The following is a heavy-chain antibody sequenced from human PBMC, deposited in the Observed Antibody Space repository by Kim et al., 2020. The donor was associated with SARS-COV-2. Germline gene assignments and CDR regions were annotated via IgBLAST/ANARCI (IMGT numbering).Heavy chain of an antibody. CDR1: GITFSNYW. V-gene: IGHV3-7*01. Sequence: GGSLRLSCAASGITFSNYWMTWVRQAPGKGLEWVANIKQDGSEKYYVDSVKGRFTISRDNAKNSLYLQMNSLRDEDTAIYYCASRHPEGTDYAVFDDWGQGTLVTVSS. D-gene: IGHD4-17*01. CDR2: IKQDGSEK. CDR3: ASRHPEGTDYAVFDD. J-gene: IGHJ4*01.